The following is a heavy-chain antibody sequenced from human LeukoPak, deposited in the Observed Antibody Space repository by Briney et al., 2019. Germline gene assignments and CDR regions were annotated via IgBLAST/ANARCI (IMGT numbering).Heavy chain of an antibody. CDR3: ASYGSGTYALFY. D-gene: IGHD3-10*01. J-gene: IGHJ4*02. V-gene: IGHV3-48*01. Sequence: GGSLRLSCAASGFTFSTYSMNWVRQAPGNGLEWVSYISSSSINTSYADSVKGRFTISRDNAKNSLFLQMNSLGVEDTAVYFCASYGSGTYALFYWGQGTLVTVSS. CDR2: ISSSSINT. CDR1: GFTFSTYS.